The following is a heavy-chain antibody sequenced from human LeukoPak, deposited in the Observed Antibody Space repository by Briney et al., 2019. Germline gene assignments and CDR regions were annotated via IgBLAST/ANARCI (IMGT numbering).Heavy chain of an antibody. D-gene: IGHD2-2*01. J-gene: IGHJ6*02. V-gene: IGHV3-21*01. CDR3: ARDDCSSTSCYHYGMDV. CDR2: ISSSSSYI. CDR1: GFTFSSYS. Sequence: GGSLRLSCAASGFTFSSYSMHWVRQAPGKGLEWVSSISSSSSYIYYADSVKGRFTISRDNAKNSLYLQMNSLRAEDTAVYYCARDDCSSTSCYHYGMDVWGQGTTVTVSS.